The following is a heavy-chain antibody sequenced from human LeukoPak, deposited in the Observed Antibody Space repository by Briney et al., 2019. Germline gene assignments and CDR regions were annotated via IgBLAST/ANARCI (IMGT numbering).Heavy chain of an antibody. D-gene: IGHD4-17*01. Sequence: SETLSLTCTVSGGSISSYYWSWIRQPAGKGLEWIGRIYTSGSTNYNPSLKSRVTMSVDTSKNQFSLKLSSVTAADTAVYYCAREGNGYGDYYFDQWGQGTLVTVSS. CDR3: AREGNGYGDYYFDQ. J-gene: IGHJ4*02. CDR2: IYTSGST. V-gene: IGHV4-4*07. CDR1: GGSISSYY.